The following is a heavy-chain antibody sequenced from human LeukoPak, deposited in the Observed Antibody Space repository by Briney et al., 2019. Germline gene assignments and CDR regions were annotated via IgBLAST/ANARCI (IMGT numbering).Heavy chain of an antibody. CDR1: GGSISSYF. CDR3: ARGGGRGGHGFPH. V-gene: IGHV4-59*01. CDR2: IYDSGST. Sequence: NPSETLSLTCTVSGGSISSYFWSWIRQPPGKGLEWIGYIYDSGSTNYNPSLKSRVSISADTPKNQFSLKLSSVPAADTAVYYCARGGGRGGHGFPHWGQETLVTVPS. D-gene: IGHD3-16*01. J-gene: IGHJ5*02.